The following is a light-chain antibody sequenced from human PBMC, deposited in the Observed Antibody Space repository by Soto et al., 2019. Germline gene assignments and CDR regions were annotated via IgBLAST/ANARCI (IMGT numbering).Light chain of an antibody. Sequence: AIRMTQSPSSLSASTGDRVTITCRASQGISSYLAWYQQKPGKAPKLLIYAASTLLSGVPSRFRGSGSGTDFTLTISCLQSEDFATYYCQQYYSYPWTFGQGTKVEIK. CDR3: QQYYSYPWT. J-gene: IGKJ1*01. V-gene: IGKV1-8*01. CDR2: AAS. CDR1: QGISSY.